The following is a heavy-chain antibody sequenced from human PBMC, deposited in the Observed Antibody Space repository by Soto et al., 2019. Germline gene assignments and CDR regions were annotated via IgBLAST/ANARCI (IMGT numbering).Heavy chain of an antibody. J-gene: IGHJ4*02. V-gene: IGHV4-34*01. CDR2: INHSGST. D-gene: IGHD4-17*01. CDR1: GGSFSGYF. Sequence: QVQLQQWGAGLLKPSETLSLTCADYGGSFSGYFWSWIRQPPGKGLEWIGEINHSGSTSYNPSLIGRVILSVDTSKNQFSLRLTSVTAADTAVYFCARDPLPPSLFCDYDEGWGYFDYWGQGTLVTVSS. CDR3: ARDPLPPSLFCDYDEGWGYFDY.